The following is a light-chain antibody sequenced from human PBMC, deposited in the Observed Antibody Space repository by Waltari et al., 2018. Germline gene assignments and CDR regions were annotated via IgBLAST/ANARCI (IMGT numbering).Light chain of an antibody. CDR2: DVS. CDR3: SSYVSSSTLEL. Sequence: QSALTQPASVSGPPAQSITIPCTGTSRDLGGTNHGSWYQQLPGRAPKLIIYDVSNRPSGVSNRFSGSKSGNTASLTISGLQGEDEADYYCSSYVSSSTLELFGGGTSLAVL. CDR1: SRDLGGTNH. V-gene: IGLV2-14*03. J-gene: IGLJ2*01.